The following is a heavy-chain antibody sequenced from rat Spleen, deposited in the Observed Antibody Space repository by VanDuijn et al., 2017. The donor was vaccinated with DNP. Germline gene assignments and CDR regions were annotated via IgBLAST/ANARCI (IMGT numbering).Heavy chain of an antibody. CDR2: ISHDGGGT. CDR3: ASFNWPAP. Sequence: EVQLVESGGGLVQPGRSLKLSCAASGFTFSNYFMAWVRQVPNKGLEWVASISHDGGGTFYGDSVKGRFTISRENAKTTLYLQMNSLRSEDTATYYCASFNWPAPWGQGTSVTVSS. CDR1: GFTFSNYF. J-gene: IGHJ4*01. V-gene: IGHV5-22*01. D-gene: IGHD3-6*01.